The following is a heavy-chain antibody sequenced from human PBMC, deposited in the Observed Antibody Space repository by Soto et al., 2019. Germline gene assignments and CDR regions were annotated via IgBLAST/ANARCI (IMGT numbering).Heavy chain of an antibody. Sequence: SETLSLTCTVSGGSISSSYYWGWIRQPPGKGLEWIGSIYYSGSTNYNPSLKSRVIISVDTSKNQFSLKLSSVTAADTAVYYCASTLGYCSGGSCYSGSLDYWGQGTLVTVSS. CDR1: GGSISSSYY. V-gene: IGHV4-39*07. CDR2: IYYSGST. J-gene: IGHJ4*02. CDR3: ASTLGYCSGGSCYSGSLDY. D-gene: IGHD2-15*01.